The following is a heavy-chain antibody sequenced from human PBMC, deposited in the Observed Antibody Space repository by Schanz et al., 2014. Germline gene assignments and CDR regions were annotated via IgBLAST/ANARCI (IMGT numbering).Heavy chain of an antibody. CDR2: ISSSSMYI. V-gene: IGHV3-21*04. CDR3: AIQPGRITVSGVVSNWFDH. Sequence: EVRLVESGGGLVKPGGSLRLSCAASGFSFSTYGMTWVRQAPGKGLEWVSSISSSSMYIYQADSMRGRFTISRDNAKNSLSQQMNNLRVENTAVDYSAIQPGRITVSGVVSNWFDHWGQGTLVNVSS. CDR1: GFSFSTYG. J-gene: IGHJ5*02. D-gene: IGHD3-3*01.